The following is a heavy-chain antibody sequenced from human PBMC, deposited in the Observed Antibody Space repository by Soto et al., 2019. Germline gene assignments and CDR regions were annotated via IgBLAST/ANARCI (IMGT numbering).Heavy chain of an antibody. D-gene: IGHD5-18*01. CDR1: GFTFDDYA. V-gene: IGHV3-9*01. Sequence: DVQLVESGGGLVQPGRSLRLSCAASGFTFDDYAMHWVRQAPGKGLEWVSGISWNSGSIGYADSVKGRFTISRDNAKNSLYLQMNSLRAEDTALYYCAKAQGGGYTAMADYWGQGTLVTVSS. CDR3: AKAQGGGYTAMADY. J-gene: IGHJ4*02. CDR2: ISWNSGSI.